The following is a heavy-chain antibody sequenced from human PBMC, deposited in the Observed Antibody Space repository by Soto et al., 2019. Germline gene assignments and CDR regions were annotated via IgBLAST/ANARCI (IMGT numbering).Heavy chain of an antibody. V-gene: IGHV1-8*01. Sequence: QVQLVQSGAEVKKPGASVQVSCKASGLAFPIDDIIWVRQTIGQGLEFMGWMNPSGRNTGYAQKFQGRANFTWNTPASTAYMDLSGLRSEDTAVYYCARYRTKVPVAFDVWGQGTMVTVSS. J-gene: IGHJ3*01. CDR2: MNPSGRNT. CDR1: GLAFPIDD. D-gene: IGHD3-16*02. CDR3: ARYRTKVPVAFDV.